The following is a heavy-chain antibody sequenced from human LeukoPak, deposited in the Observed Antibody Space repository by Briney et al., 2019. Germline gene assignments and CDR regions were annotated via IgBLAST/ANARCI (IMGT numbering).Heavy chain of an antibody. CDR3: AKFLPTHIVVANYYFDY. V-gene: IGHV3-23*01. CDR2: ISGSGGST. CDR1: GFTFSSYA. D-gene: IGHD2-21*01. Sequence: GGSLRLSXAASGFTFSSYAMSWVRQAPGKGLEWVSAISGSGGSTYYADSVKGRFTISRDNSKNTLYLQMNSLRAEDTAVYYCAKFLPTHIVVANYYFDYWGQGTLVTVSS. J-gene: IGHJ4*02.